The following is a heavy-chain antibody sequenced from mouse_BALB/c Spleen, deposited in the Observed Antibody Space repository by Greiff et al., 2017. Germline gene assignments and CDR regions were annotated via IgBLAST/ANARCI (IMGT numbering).Heavy chain of an antibody. J-gene: IGHJ3*01. D-gene: IGHD2-14*01. CDR2: ISDGGSYT. V-gene: IGHV5-4*02. Sequence: EVQLVESGGGLVKPGGSLKLSCAASGFTFSDYYMSWVRQTPEKRLEWVATISDGGSYTYYPDSVKGRFTISRDNAKNNLYLQMSSLKSEDTAMYYCARDRDYRPFAYWGQGTLVTVSA. CDR3: ARDRDYRPFAY. CDR1: GFTFSDYY.